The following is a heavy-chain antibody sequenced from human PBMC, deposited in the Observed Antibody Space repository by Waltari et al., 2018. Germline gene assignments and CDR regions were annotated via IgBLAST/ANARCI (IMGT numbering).Heavy chain of an antibody. CDR2: ISYDGSNK. V-gene: IGHV3-30-3*01. Sequence: QVQLVESGGGVVQPGRSLRLSCAASGFTFSSYAMHWVRQAPGKGLEWVAVISYDGSNKYYADSVKGRFTISRDNSKNTLYLQMNSLRAEDTAVYYCARDLTGTCGDYWGQGTLVTVSS. J-gene: IGHJ4*02. CDR1: GFTFSSYA. CDR3: ARDLTGTCGDY. D-gene: IGHD1-7*01.